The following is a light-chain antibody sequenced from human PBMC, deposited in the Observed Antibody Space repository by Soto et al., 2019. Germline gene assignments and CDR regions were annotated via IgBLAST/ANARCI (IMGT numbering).Light chain of an antibody. J-gene: IGKJ1*01. CDR3: QQRSNWQRT. Sequence: EIVLTQSPATLSLSPGERATLSCRASQSVSSYLAWFQQKPGQAPRLLIHDASNRATGIPARCSGSGSGTDFTLTISSLEPEDFAVYYCQQRSNWQRTFGQATKVEIK. CDR2: DAS. CDR1: QSVSSY. V-gene: IGKV3-11*01.